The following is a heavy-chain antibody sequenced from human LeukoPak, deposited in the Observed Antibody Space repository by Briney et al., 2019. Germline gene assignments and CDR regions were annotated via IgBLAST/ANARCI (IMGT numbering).Heavy chain of an antibody. CDR3: ARHFGGPNWFDP. CDR1: DDSISDYY. J-gene: IGHJ5*02. CDR2: FYNSGRS. V-gene: IGHV4-59*01. Sequence: SETLSLTCTVSDDSISDYYRGWIRQPSGKGLEWIGYFYNSGRSTYNPSLKSRVTISADTSKNHFSLKLNSVTTADTAVYYCARHFGGPNWFDPWGQGTLVTVSS. D-gene: IGHD3-10*01.